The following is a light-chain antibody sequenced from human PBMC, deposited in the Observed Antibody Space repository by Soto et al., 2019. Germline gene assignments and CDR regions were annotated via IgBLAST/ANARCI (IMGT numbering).Light chain of an antibody. CDR1: QSVSSSY. CDR2: GAS. V-gene: IGKV3-20*01. CDR3: QQYGSSPTWT. J-gene: IGKJ1*01. Sequence: EIVLTQSPGTLSLSPGERATLSCRASQSVSSSYLAWYQQKPGQAPRLLSYGASSRATGIPDRFSGSGSGTDFTLNISRLEPEDFAVYYCQQYGSSPTWTFGQGT.